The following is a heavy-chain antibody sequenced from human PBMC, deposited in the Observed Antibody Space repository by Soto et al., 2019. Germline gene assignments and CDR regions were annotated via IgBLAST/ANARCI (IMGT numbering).Heavy chain of an antibody. CDR2: ISGSGGST. J-gene: IGHJ4*02. V-gene: IGHV3-23*01. CDR3: AKDSWVESTWIQLSFVY. Sequence: EVQLLESGGGLVQPGGSLRLSCAASGFTFSSYAMSWVRQAPGKGLEWVSAISGSGGSTYYADSVKGRFTISRDNSKNTLYLQMNSLRAEDTAVYYGAKDSWVESTWIQLSFVYWGQGTLVTVSS. D-gene: IGHD5-18*01. CDR1: GFTFSSYA.